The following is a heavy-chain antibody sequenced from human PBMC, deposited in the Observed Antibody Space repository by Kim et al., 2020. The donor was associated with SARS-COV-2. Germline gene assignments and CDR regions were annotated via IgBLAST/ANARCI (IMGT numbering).Heavy chain of an antibody. J-gene: IGHJ6*02. CDR2: IYHSGST. CDR3: ARVGGLYGGNKQYYYYGMDV. CDR1: GGSISSSNW. Sequence: SETLSLTCAVSGGSISSSNWWSWVRQPPGKGLEWIGEIYHSGSTNYNPSLKSRVTISVDKSKNQFSLKLSSVTAADTAVYYCARVGGLYGGNKQYYYYGMDVWGQGTTVTVSS. V-gene: IGHV4-4*02. D-gene: IGHD4-17*01.